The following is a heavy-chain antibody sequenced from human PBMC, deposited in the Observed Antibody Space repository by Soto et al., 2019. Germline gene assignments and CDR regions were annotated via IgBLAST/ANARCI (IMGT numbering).Heavy chain of an antibody. V-gene: IGHV1-18*01. J-gene: IGHJ6*02. CDR3: ARALYSSSWYSMRFYYYYGMDV. Sequence: ASVKVSCKASGYTFTNFGISWVRQAPGQGLEWMGWISAYNGNTNYAQKFQGRVTMTTDTSTSTAYMELRSLRSDDTAVYYCARALYSSSWYSMRFYYYYGMDVWGQGTTVTVSS. CDR2: ISAYNGNT. CDR1: GYTFTNFG. D-gene: IGHD6-13*01.